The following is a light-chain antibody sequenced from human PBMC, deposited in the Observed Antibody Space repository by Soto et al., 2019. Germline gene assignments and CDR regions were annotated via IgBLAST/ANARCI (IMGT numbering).Light chain of an antibody. CDR1: QHVSSN. J-gene: IGKJ2*01. V-gene: IGKV3-15*01. CDR2: RAS. Sequence: EIVMTQSPATLSVSPGGSATLSCRAGQHVSSNFAWYRQTPGQAPTLLIYRASTRATGIPARFSGSGSGTEVTLTISSLQSEDFAFYYCQQYNNWPYTFGQWTKLESK. CDR3: QQYNNWPYT.